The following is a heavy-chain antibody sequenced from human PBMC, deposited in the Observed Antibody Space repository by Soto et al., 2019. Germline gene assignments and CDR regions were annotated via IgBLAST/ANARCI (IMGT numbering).Heavy chain of an antibody. CDR1: GGSFSGYY. Sequence: PAETLSRTCAVYGGSFSGYYWSWIRQPPGKGLEWIGEINHSGSTNYNPSLKSRVTISVDTSKNQFSLKLSSVTAADTAVYYCASHNRIAAAGRSGCWFDPWGQGTLVTVSS. V-gene: IGHV4-34*01. CDR2: INHSGST. J-gene: IGHJ5*02. CDR3: ASHNRIAAAGRSGCWFDP. D-gene: IGHD6-13*01.